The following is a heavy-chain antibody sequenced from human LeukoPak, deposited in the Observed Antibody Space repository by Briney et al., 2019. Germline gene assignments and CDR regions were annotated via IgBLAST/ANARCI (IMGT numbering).Heavy chain of an antibody. D-gene: IGHD3-3*01. J-gene: IGHJ4*02. CDR1: GGSISSYY. Sequence: SETLSLTCTVSGGSISSYYWSWIRQPPGKGLEWIGYIYYSGSTSYNPSLKSRVTISVDTSKNQFSLKLSSVTAADTAVYYCARAGYDFWSGYSNQIDYWGQGTLVTVSS. CDR3: ARAGYDFWSGYSNQIDY. CDR2: IYYSGST. V-gene: IGHV4-59*12.